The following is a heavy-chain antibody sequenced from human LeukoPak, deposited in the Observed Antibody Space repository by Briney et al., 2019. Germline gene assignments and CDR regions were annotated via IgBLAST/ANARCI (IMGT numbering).Heavy chain of an antibody. CDR1: GYTFTGYY. V-gene: IGHV1-2*02. J-gene: IGHJ4*02. D-gene: IGHD5-24*01. CDR3: ARDDDGYNPTGFDY. Sequence: ASVKVSCKASGYTFTGYYMHWVRQAPGQGLEWMGWINPNSGGTNYAQKFQGRVTMTRDTSTSTAYMELSSLRSEDTAVYYCARDDDGYNPTGFDYWGQGTLVTVSS. CDR2: INPNSGGT.